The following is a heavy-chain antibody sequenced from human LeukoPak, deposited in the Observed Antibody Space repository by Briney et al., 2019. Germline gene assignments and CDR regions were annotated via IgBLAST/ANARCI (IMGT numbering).Heavy chain of an antibody. J-gene: IGHJ6*02. CDR3: AKADGYSYGTHYYYYGMGV. V-gene: IGHV3-9*01. CDR2: ISWNSGSI. D-gene: IGHD5-18*01. CDR1: GFTFDDYA. Sequence: GRSLRLSCAASGFTFDDYAMHWVRQAPGKGLEWVSGISWNSGSIGYADSVKGRFTISRDNAKNSLYLQMNSLRAEDTALYYCAKADGYSYGTHYYYYGMGVWGQGTTVTVSS.